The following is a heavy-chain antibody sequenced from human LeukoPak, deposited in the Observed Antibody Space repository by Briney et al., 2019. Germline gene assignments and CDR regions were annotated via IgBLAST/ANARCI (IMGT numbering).Heavy chain of an antibody. CDR1: EGTFSSYA. D-gene: IGHD6-6*01. CDR2: IIPIFGTA. Sequence: ASVKVSCKASEGTFSSYAISWVRQAPGQGLEWMGGIIPIFGTANYAQKFQGRVTITTDESTSTAYMELSSLRSEDTAVYYCASASLYSSSSSWEYYFDYWGQGTLVTVSS. J-gene: IGHJ4*02. V-gene: IGHV1-69*05. CDR3: ASASLYSSSSSWEYYFDY.